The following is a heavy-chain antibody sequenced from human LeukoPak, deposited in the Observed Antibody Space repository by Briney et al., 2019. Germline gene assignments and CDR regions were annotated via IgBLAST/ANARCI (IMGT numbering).Heavy chain of an antibody. D-gene: IGHD5-18*01. CDR2: ISAYNGNT. J-gene: IGHJ4*02. CDR3: ARGGYSYGTPYYFDY. V-gene: IGHV1-18*01. Sequence: ASVKVSCKASGYTFTSYGISWVRQAPGQGLEWLGWISAYNGNTNYAQKLQGRVTMTTDTSTSTAYMELRSLRSDDTAVYYCARGGYSYGTPYYFDYWGQGTLVTVSS. CDR1: GYTFTSYG.